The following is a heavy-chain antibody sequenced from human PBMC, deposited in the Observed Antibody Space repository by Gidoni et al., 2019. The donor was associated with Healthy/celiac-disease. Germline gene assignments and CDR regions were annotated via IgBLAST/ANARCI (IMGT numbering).Heavy chain of an antibody. CDR1: VFNFSSYS. CDR2: ISSSSSYI. Sequence: EVQLVESGGGLVKPGGYLRLSCAASVFNFSSYSMNWVRQAPGTGLGCVSSISSSSSYIYYAASVKGPFTISRDNAKNSLYLQMNSLRAEDTAVYYCARDWDFWSGYDAFDIWGQGTMVTVSS. V-gene: IGHV3-21*01. D-gene: IGHD3-3*01. CDR3: ARDWDFWSGYDAFDI. J-gene: IGHJ3*02.